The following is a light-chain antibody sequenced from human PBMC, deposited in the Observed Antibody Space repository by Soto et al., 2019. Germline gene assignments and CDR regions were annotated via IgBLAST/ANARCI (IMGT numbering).Light chain of an antibody. J-gene: IGLJ3*02. CDR1: SSDVGGYKY. CDR2: EVS. V-gene: IGLV2-14*01. CDR3: SSKSSGSTPML. Sequence: QSVLTQPASVSGSPGQSITISCTGTSSDVGGYKYVSWYQHHPGEAPKLIIYEVSNRPSGVSNRFSGSKSGNTASLTISGLQAEDESYYYCSSKSSGSTPMLFGGGTKLTVL.